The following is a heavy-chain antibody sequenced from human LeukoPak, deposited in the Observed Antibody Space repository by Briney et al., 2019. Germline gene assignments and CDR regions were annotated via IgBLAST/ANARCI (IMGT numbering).Heavy chain of an antibody. D-gene: IGHD4-17*01. CDR2: IYYSGST. CDR3: ARVLSEYGDLDY. J-gene: IGHJ4*02. V-gene: IGHV4-30-4*08. Sequence: PSETLSLTCTVSGGSISSYYWSWIRQPPGKGPEWIGYIYYSGSTYYNPSLKSRVTISVDTSKNQFSLKLSSVTAADTAVYYCARVLSEYGDLDYWGQGTLVTVSS. CDR1: GGSISSYY.